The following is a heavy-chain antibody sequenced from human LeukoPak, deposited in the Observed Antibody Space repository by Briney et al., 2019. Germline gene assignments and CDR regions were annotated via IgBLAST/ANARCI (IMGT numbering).Heavy chain of an antibody. Sequence: SETLSLTCTVSGGSISSGGYYWSWIRQHPGKGLEWIGYIYYSGSTYYHPSLKSRTIITVDTSKNQFSLRLNSVTAADTAVYYCARGTVPARWFDPWGQGTLVTVSS. J-gene: IGHJ5*02. CDR3: ARGTVPARWFDP. CDR1: GGSISSGGYY. D-gene: IGHD2-2*01. V-gene: IGHV4-31*02. CDR2: IYYSGST.